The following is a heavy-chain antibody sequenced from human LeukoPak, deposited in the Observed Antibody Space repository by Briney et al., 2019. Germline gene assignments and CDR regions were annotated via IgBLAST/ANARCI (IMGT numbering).Heavy chain of an antibody. V-gene: IGHV3-23*01. CDR1: GFIFNNSA. CDR3: VRGTTVTALGGGVFDF. CDR2: ISASGTSA. Sequence: GGSLRLSCAASGFIFNNSALSWVRQAPGTGLEWVSAISASGTSAYYAVSVKGRFTISRDNSKNTLHLQMNNLRVADTAVYYCVRGTTVTALGGGVFDFWGQGALVTVSS. D-gene: IGHD2-21*02. J-gene: IGHJ4*02.